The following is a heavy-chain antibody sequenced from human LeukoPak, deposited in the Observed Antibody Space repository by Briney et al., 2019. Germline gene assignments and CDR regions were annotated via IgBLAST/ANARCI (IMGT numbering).Heavy chain of an antibody. J-gene: IGHJ4*02. V-gene: IGHV1-58*02. Sequence: SVKVSCKASGLTFRTSAMQWVRQTRGQGLEWIGWTVLGSGDTNYAQSLKERVTITRDMSTSTAYMELSSLRPEDTAMYYCAAGFSNHGYIYWGQGTLVTVSS. D-gene: IGHD6-13*01. CDR1: GLTFRTSA. CDR2: TVLGSGDT. CDR3: AAGFSNHGYIY.